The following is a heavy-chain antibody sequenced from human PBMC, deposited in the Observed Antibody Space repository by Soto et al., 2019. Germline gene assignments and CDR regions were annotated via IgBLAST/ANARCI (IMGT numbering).Heavy chain of an antibody. V-gene: IGHV4-39*01. CDR2: IYYSGST. J-gene: IGHJ5*02. CDR1: GGSISSSSYY. D-gene: IGHD3-9*01. CDR3: ARHILQRRQVDP. Sequence: SETLSLTCTVSGGSISSSSYYWGWIRQPPGKGLEWIGSIYYSGSTYYNPSLKSRVTISVDTSKNQFSLKLSSVTAADTAVYYCARHILQRRQVDPWGQGTLVTVSS.